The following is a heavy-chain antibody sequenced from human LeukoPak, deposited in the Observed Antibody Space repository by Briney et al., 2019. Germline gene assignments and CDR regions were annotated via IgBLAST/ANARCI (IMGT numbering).Heavy chain of an antibody. CDR3: AKDLAAAGALDY. Sequence: GGSLRLSCAAPGFTFSSYGMHWVRQAPGKGLEWVAVIWYDGSNKYYADSVKGRFTISRDSSKNTLYLQMNSLRAEDTAVYYCAKDLAAAGALDYWGQGTLVTVSS. CDR1: GFTFSSYG. V-gene: IGHV3-33*06. CDR2: IWYDGSNK. D-gene: IGHD6-13*01. J-gene: IGHJ4*02.